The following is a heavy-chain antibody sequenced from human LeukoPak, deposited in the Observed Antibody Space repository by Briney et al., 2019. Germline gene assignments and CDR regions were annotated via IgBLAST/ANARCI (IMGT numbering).Heavy chain of an antibody. V-gene: IGHV4-39*01. CDR3: ARQSPNATDRFDI. CDR2: IYYSGIT. J-gene: IGHJ3*02. CDR1: GGSISSSSYY. Sequence: PSETLSLTCTVSGGSISSSSYYWGWIRQPPWKGLAWIVSIYYSGITYYNPSLKSRVTITVVTSKNQFSLKLSSVTAEDTAVDYRARQSPNATDRFDIGGQGTRVTVSS. D-gene: IGHD2-15*01.